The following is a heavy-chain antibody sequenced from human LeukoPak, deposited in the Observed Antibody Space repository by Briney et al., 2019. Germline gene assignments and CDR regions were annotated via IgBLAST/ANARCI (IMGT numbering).Heavy chain of an antibody. Sequence: SETLSLTCTVSGGSISSSSYYWSWIRQPAGKGLEWIGRIYTSGSTNYNPSLKSRVTMSVDTSKNQFSLKLSSVTAADTAVYYCARGGSGSYIYWGQGTLVTVSS. D-gene: IGHD3-10*01. CDR2: IYTSGST. CDR3: ARGGSGSYIY. J-gene: IGHJ4*02. V-gene: IGHV4-61*02. CDR1: GGSISSSSYY.